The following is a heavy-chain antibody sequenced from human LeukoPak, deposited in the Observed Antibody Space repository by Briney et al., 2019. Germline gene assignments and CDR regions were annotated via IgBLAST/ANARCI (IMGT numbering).Heavy chain of an antibody. CDR1: GFTFSSYS. V-gene: IGHV3-21*01. CDR3: ARVVRDIVAVVAATPSYRFDY. Sequence: GGSLRLSCAASGFTFSSYSMNWVRQAPGKGLEWVSSISSSSSYIYYADSVKGRFTISRDNAKNSLYLQMNSLRAEDTAVYYCARVVRDIVAVVAATPSYRFDYWGQGTLVTVSS. D-gene: IGHD2-15*01. J-gene: IGHJ4*02. CDR2: ISSSSSYI.